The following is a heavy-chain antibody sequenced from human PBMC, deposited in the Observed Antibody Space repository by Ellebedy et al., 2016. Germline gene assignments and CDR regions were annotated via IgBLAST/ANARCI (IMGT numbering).Heavy chain of an antibody. D-gene: IGHD3-10*01. CDR2: IKNDESEK. CDR3: ARYGLSGTFDY. CDR1: GFTFSNYW. V-gene: IGHV3-7*03. Sequence: GGSLRLSCAASGFTFSNYWMGWVRQAPGQGLEWVANIKNDESEKYFVDSVKGRFTISRDNAKNSVYLQMSSLRAEDTAVYYCARYGLSGTFDYWGQGTPVTVSS. J-gene: IGHJ4*02.